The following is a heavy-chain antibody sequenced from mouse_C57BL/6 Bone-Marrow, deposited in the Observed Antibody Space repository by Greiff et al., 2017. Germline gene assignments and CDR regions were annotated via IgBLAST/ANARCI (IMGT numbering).Heavy chain of an antibody. CDR1: GYTFTSYW. D-gene: IGHD3-2*02. CDR3: ARGGELRLPCDY. CDR2: IYPGSGST. J-gene: IGHJ2*01. Sequence: QVQLQQPGAELVKPGASVKMSCKASGYTFTSYWITWVKQRPGQGLEWIGDIYPGSGSTNYNEKFKSKATLTVDTSSSTAYMQLSSLTSEDSAVYYGARGGELRLPCDYWGQGTTLTVSS. V-gene: IGHV1-55*01.